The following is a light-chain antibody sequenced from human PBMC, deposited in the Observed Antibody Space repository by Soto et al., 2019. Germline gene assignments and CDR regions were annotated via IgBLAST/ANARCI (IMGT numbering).Light chain of an antibody. J-gene: IGKJ3*01. CDR3: QQTFIRTFT. CDR1: QDISNY. Sequence: DIQMTQSPSSLSASVGDRVTITCQASQDISNYLNWYQQKPGKAPKLLIYDASNLETGVPSRFSGSGSGTDFTLTISILQPEDFATYYCQQTFIRTFTFGPGTKVDIK. CDR2: DAS. V-gene: IGKV1-33*01.